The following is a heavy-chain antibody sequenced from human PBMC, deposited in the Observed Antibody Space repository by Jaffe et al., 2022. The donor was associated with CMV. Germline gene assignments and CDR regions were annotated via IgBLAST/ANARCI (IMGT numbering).Heavy chain of an antibody. V-gene: IGHV4-4*07. CDR2: VHSSGSI. Sequence: QVQLQESGPGLVKPSETLSLACSVSGVSINSDYWSWIRQPAGKGLEWIGRVHSSGSIIYNPSLKSRVIMSIDTSKNQLSLKLSSVTAADTAVYFCAKTLLPAATGGAFHIWGQGTMVTVSS. CDR1: GVSINSDY. D-gene: IGHD2-2*01. J-gene: IGHJ3*02. CDR3: AKTLLPAATGGAFHI.